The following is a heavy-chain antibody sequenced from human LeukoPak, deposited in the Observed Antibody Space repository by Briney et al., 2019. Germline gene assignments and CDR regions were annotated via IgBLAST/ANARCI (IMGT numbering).Heavy chain of an antibody. Sequence: ETLSLTCTVSGGSISSYYWSWIRQPPGKGPEWIGYIYYSGSTNYNPSLKSRVTISVDTSKNQFSLKLSSVTAADTAVYYCARHFTYYDSSGYYRYFDYWGQGTLVTVSS. V-gene: IGHV4-59*08. CDR3: ARHFTYYDSSGYYRYFDY. D-gene: IGHD3-22*01. CDR2: IYYSGST. J-gene: IGHJ4*02. CDR1: GGSISSYY.